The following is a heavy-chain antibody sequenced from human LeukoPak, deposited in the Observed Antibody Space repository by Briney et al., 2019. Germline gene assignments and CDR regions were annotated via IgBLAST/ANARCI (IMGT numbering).Heavy chain of an antibody. Sequence: ASVKVSCKASGYTFTSYGISWVRQAPGQGLEWMGWISAYNGNTNYAQKRQGRVTMTTDTSTSTAYMELRSLRSDDTAVYYCARDIGRDGNNWGYYFDYWGQGTLVTVSS. J-gene: IGHJ4*02. V-gene: IGHV1-18*01. CDR3: ARDIGRDGNNWGYYFDY. D-gene: IGHD5-24*01. CDR2: ISAYNGNT. CDR1: GYTFTSYG.